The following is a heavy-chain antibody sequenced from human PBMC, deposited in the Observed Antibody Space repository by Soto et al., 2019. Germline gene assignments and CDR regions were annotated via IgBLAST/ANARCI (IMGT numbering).Heavy chain of an antibody. CDR1: GGTIGGGGDS. CDR3: ASQVEDYFDY. V-gene: IGHV4-30-2*01. CDR2: IYHSGST. Sequence: SETNCHTYAVAGGTIGGGGDSWSWIRQPPGKGLEWIGYIYHSGSTYYNPSLKSRVTISVDRSKNQLSLKLSSVTAADTAVYYCASQVEDYFDYWGQGTLVTVSS. J-gene: IGHJ4*02.